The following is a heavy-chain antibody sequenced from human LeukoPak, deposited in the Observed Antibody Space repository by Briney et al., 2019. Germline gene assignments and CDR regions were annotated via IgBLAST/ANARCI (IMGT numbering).Heavy chain of an antibody. V-gene: IGHV4-59*01. CDR2: IYYSGST. Sequence: SETLSLTCIVPGGSISTYYWSWIRQPPGKGLEWIGYIYYSGSTNYNPSLKSRVTISVDTSKNQFSLKLSSVTAADTAVYYCARVRYSSSTRYFDYWGQGTLVTVSS. CDR1: GGSISTYY. J-gene: IGHJ4*02. D-gene: IGHD6-13*01. CDR3: ARVRYSSSTRYFDY.